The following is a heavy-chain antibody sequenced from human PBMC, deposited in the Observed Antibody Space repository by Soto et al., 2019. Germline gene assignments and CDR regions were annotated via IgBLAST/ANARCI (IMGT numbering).Heavy chain of an antibody. CDR1: GFTFSSYA. D-gene: IGHD2-8*01. CDR3: AKDYYCTPPPYYFDY. J-gene: IGHJ4*01. Sequence: GSLRLSCAASGFTFSSYAMSWVRQAPGKGLEWVSAISGSGGSTYYADSVKGRFTISRDNSKNTLYLQMNSLRAEDTAVYYCAKDYYCTPPPYYFDYWRHGTLVTVSS. CDR2: ISGSGGST. V-gene: IGHV3-23*01.